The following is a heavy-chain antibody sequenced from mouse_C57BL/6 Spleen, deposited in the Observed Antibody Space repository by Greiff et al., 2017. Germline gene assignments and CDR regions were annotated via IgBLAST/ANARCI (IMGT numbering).Heavy chain of an antibody. D-gene: IGHD2-3*01. CDR3: ARDHLVDD. CDR1: GYSITSGYY. Sequence: EVQLVESGPGLVKPSQSLSLTCSVTGYSITSGYYWNWIRQFPGNKLEWMGYISYDGSNNYNPSLKNRISITRDTSKNQFFLKLNSVTTEDTATYYCARDHLVDDWGQGTLVTVSA. CDR2: ISYDGSN. J-gene: IGHJ3*01. V-gene: IGHV3-6*01.